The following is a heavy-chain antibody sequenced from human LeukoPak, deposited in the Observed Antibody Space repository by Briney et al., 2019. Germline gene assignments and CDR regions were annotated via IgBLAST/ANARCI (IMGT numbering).Heavy chain of an antibody. CDR1: GFAVTSNS. Sequence: GGSLRLSCAASGFAVTSNSMNWVRQAPGKGLEWVSVISTGDEIHYAESVRGRFTISRDSSSNTLSLHMNSLRVEDTAIYYCATSQGPGNHWFDPWGQGTLVTVSS. V-gene: IGHV3-53*01. CDR2: ISTGDEI. CDR3: ATSQGPGNHWFDP. J-gene: IGHJ5*02.